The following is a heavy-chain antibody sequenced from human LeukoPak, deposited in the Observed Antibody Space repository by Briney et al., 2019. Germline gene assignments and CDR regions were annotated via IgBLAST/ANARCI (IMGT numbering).Heavy chain of an antibody. D-gene: IGHD5-18*01. CDR1: GFTFSCYW. Sequence: GGSLRLSCAASGFTFSCYWMSWVRQAPGKGLEWVANIKQDGSEKYYVDSVKGRFTISRDNAKNSLYLQMNSLRAEDTAVYYCARAQIPTAMAGFFDYWGQGTLVTVS. CDR3: ARAQIPTAMAGFFDY. CDR2: IKQDGSEK. J-gene: IGHJ4*02. V-gene: IGHV3-7*01.